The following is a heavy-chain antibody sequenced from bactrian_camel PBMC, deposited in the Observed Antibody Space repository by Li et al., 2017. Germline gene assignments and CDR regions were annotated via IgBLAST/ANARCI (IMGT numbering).Heavy chain of an antibody. V-gene: IGHV3S1*01. Sequence: VQLVESGGGLVQPGGSLRLSCAASGFTFRNSIMSWVRQAPGKGLEWVSTINLSSNSYTADSVTGRFTISRDNAKNTLYLQLINLKTEDTAMYYCAQDSWHGNAWYLPSWGQGTQVTVS. J-gene: IGHJ6*01. D-gene: IGHD7*01. CDR3: AQDSWHGNAWYLPS. CDR2: INLSSNS. CDR1: GFTFRNSI.